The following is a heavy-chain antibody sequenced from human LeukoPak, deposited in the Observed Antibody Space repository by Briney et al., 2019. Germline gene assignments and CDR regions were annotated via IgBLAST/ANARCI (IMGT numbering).Heavy chain of an antibody. CDR3: ARVAGRSPDYFDY. J-gene: IGHJ4*02. V-gene: IGHV4-38-2*02. Sequence: SETLSLTCTVSGYSISSGYYWGWIRQPPGKGLEWIGSIYHSGNTYYNPSLKSRVTISVDTSKNQFPLKLSSVTAADTAVYFCARVAGRSPDYFDYWGQGTLVTVSS. CDR1: GYSISSGYY. CDR2: IYHSGNT. D-gene: IGHD1-26*01.